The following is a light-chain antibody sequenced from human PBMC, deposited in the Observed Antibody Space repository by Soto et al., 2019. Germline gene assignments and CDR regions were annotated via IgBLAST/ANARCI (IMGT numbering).Light chain of an antibody. CDR1: QSVGSW. J-gene: IGKJ1*01. CDR2: KAS. CDR3: QQYSRYPWT. Sequence: QMTQSPSTLSASVGDRVTITCWASQSVGSWLAWHQQKAGRAPKVLVYKASSLQHGVPSRFSGSGSGTEFTITISSRQHDDVATYFCQQYSRYPWTFGQGTKVEIK. V-gene: IGKV1-5*03.